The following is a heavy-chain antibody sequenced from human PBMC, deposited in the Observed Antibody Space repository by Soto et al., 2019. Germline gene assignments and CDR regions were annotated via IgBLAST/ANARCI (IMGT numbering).Heavy chain of an antibody. CDR3: ARGSLTIDY. CDR1: SGSLSNYY. CDR2: IFPSGAT. J-gene: IGHJ4*02. Sequence: SETLSLTCTVSSGSLSNYYWSWIRQPAGKGLEWIGRIFPSGATNYNPSLKSRVTMSVDTSKNQFSLKLSSVTAADTAVYYCARGSLTIDYWGQGTLVTVSS. V-gene: IGHV4-4*07.